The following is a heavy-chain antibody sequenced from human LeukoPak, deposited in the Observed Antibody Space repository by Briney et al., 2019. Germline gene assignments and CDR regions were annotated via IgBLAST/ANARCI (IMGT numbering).Heavy chain of an antibody. CDR3: ARTGLGYYDSSGYPEIVY. CDR2: MNPNSGNT. D-gene: IGHD3-22*01. Sequence: ASVKVSCKASGYTFTSYDINWARQATGQGLEWMGWMNPNSGNTGYAQKFQGRVTMTRNTSISTAYMELSSLRSEDTAVYYCARTGLGYYDSSGYPEIVYWGQGTLVTVSS. CDR1: GYTFTSYD. V-gene: IGHV1-8*01. J-gene: IGHJ4*02.